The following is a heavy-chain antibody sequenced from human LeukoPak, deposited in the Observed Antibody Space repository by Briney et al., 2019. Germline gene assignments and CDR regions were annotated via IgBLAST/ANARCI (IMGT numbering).Heavy chain of an antibody. CDR3: ARDRRGEKDFDV. CDR1: GLRASNDY. J-gene: IGHJ3*01. V-gene: IGHV3-53*04. Sequence: GGSLRLSCAASGLRASNDYMSWVRQAPGKGLEWVSAIYADGYTRDAASVKGRFSISRHNSKNTVYRQMDNLRPEDTAVYYCARDRRGEKDFDVWGPGTMVTVSS. CDR2: IYADGYT.